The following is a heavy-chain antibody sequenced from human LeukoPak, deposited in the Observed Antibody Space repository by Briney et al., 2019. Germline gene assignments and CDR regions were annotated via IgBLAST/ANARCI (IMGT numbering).Heavy chain of an antibody. D-gene: IGHD3-22*01. CDR1: AFTLTSFC. Sequence: PGGSLTLSWALYAFTLTSFCMRCDSQAPGKGLEWVSTISGGGGSTYYADSVKGRFTISRDNSKNTVYLHMNSLRAEDTAVYYCADGGLSSMILPGVFDIWGRGTMVTVSS. V-gene: IGHV3-23*01. CDR3: ADGGLSSMILPGVFDI. J-gene: IGHJ3*02. CDR2: ISGGGGST.